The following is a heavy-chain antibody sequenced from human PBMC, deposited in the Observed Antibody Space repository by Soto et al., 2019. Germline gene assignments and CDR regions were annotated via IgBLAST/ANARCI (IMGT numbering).Heavy chain of an antibody. CDR2: ISYDGSNK. V-gene: IGHV3-30-3*01. Sequence: QVQLVESGGGVVQPGRSLRLSCVASGFTFSSYAMHWVRQAPGKGLEWVAVISYDGSNKYYADSVKGRFTISRDKSKNTLYRQMNSLRAEDTAVYYCARESYYFDYWGQGTLVTVSS. J-gene: IGHJ4*02. CDR1: GFTFSSYA. CDR3: ARESYYFDY.